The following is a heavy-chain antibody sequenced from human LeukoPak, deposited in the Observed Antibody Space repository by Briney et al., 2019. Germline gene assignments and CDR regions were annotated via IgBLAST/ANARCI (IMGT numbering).Heavy chain of an antibody. Sequence: PSKTLSLTCAVYGGSFSVYYWSWVRQPPGKGLEGIGEINHSGSTNYNPSLKSRVTISVDTSKNHFSLKLSSVTAADTAVYYCARHRYYYRSGSYYGAPYYMDVWGKGTTVTISS. CDR3: ARHRYYYRSGSYYGAPYYMDV. CDR1: GGSFSVYY. D-gene: IGHD3-10*01. CDR2: INHSGST. V-gene: IGHV4-34*01. J-gene: IGHJ6*03.